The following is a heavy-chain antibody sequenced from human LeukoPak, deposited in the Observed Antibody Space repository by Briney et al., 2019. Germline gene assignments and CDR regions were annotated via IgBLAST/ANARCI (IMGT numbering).Heavy chain of an antibody. D-gene: IGHD1-7*01. Sequence: SETLSLTCAVYGGSFSNYYWSWIRQPPGKGREWIGEINDSGGTNYNPSLMSRVTVSVDTSKNQFSLRLTSVTATDTAVYYCARRWNYGRNYYIDVWGKGATVSVSS. CDR2: INDSGGT. CDR3: ARRWNYGRNYYIDV. CDR1: GGSFSNYY. J-gene: IGHJ6*03. V-gene: IGHV4-34*01.